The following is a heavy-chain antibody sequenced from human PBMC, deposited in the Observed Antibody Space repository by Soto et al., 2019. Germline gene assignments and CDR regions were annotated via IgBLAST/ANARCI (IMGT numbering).Heavy chain of an antibody. CDR3: ARYIPGVRYYGMDV. J-gene: IGHJ6*02. CDR1: GFTFSNYA. D-gene: IGHD2-2*01. Sequence: EVQLLESGGGLVQPGGSLRLSCAASGFTFSNYAMKWVRQAPGKGLEWVSLIGESGTATYYADSVKGRFTISRDNSGNTLFLEMYSLRAEDTAVYYCARYIPGVRYYGMDVWGQGTTVTVSS. V-gene: IGHV3-23*01. CDR2: IGESGTAT.